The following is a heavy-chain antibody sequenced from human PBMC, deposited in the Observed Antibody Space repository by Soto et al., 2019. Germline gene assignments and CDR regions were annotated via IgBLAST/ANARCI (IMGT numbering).Heavy chain of an antibody. V-gene: IGHV4-61*01. D-gene: IGHD2-2*01. CDR1: GDSVSSGSYY. CDR2: IYYSGST. J-gene: IGHJ5*02. Sequence: SEILSLTCTVSGDSVSSGSYYLSWIRQPPGKGLEWIGYIYYSGSTNYNPSLKSRVTISVDTSKNQFSLKLSSVTAADTAVYYCARDTYANWFDPWGQGTLVTVSS. CDR3: ARDTYANWFDP.